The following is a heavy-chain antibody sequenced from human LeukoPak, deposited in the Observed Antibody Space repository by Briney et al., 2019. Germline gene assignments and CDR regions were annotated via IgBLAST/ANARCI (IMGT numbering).Heavy chain of an antibody. CDR1: GFTFSSYW. V-gene: IGHV3-7*04. CDR2: IKQDGSEK. D-gene: IGHD3-9*01. CDR3: ARDHTITIFWPYYGMDV. Sequence: GGSLRLSCAASGFTFSSYWMSWVRQAPGKGLEWVANIKQDGSEKYYVDSVKGRFTISRDNAKNSLYLQMNSLRAEDTAVYYCARDHTITIFWPYYGMDVWGQGTMVTVSS. J-gene: IGHJ6*02.